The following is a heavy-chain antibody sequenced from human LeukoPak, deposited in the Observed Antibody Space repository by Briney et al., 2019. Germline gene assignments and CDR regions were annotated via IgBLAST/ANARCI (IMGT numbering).Heavy chain of an antibody. J-gene: IGHJ4*02. CDR1: GYSISSGYY. Sequence: PSETLSLTCTVSGYSISSGYYWGWIRQPPGKGLEWFGIIYHSGSTYYNPPLKSRATISVDTSKNQFSLKLSSGTAAAPAVYCCAREERYWGQGTLVTVSS. CDR2: IYHSGST. V-gene: IGHV4-38-2*02. CDR3: AREERY.